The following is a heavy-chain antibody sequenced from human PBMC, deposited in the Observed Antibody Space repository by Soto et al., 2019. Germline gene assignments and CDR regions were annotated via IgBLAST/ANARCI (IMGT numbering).Heavy chain of an antibody. CDR2: IYYSGST. J-gene: IGHJ6*02. CDR3: ARDRAVVTPPYYYYYGMDV. CDR1: GGSISSYY. V-gene: IGHV4-59*01. D-gene: IGHD2-15*01. Sequence: ASETLSLTCTVSGGSISSYYWSWIRQPPGKGLEWIGYIYYSGSTNYNPSLKSRVTISVDTSKNQFSLKLSSVTAADTAVYYCARDRAVVTPPYYYYYGMDVWGQGTTVTVSS.